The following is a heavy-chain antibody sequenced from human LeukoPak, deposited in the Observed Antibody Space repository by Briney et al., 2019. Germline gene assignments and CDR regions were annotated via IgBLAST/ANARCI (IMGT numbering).Heavy chain of an antibody. CDR2: IYYSGST. Sequence: SETLSLTCTVSGGSISSSSYYWGWIRQPPGKGLEWIGSIYYSGSTYYNPSLKSRVTISVDKSKNQFSLKLSSVTAADTAVYYCARDRDDYDLGHFDSWGQGTLVTV. J-gene: IGHJ4*02. CDR1: GGSISSSSYY. V-gene: IGHV4-39*07. CDR3: ARDRDDYDLGHFDS. D-gene: IGHD3-3*01.